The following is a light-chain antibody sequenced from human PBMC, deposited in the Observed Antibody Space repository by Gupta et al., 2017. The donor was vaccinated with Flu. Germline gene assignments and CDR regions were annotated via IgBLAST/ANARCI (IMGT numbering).Light chain of an antibody. J-gene: IGKJ1*01. Sequence: GSQGIKNDLGWYQQKPGQAPKRLIYVVSRLQSGVPSRFSGSGSGTEFTLTISSLQPEDFATYYCLQHTGFPWTFGPGTKVE. V-gene: IGKV1-17*01. CDR2: VVS. CDR1: QGIKND. CDR3: LQHTGFPWT.